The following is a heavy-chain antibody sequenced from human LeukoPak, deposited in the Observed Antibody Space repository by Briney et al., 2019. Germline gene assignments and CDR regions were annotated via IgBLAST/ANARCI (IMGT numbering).Heavy chain of an antibody. CDR2: INTDGSHT. V-gene: IGHV3-74*01. D-gene: IGHD6-6*01. CDR1: GFTFTTYW. CDR3: ASLEARLGGD. J-gene: IGHJ4*02. Sequence: PGGSLRLSCAASGFTFTTYWMRWVRQAPGKGLLWVSYINTDGSHTNYADSVRGRFTISRDNAKNTLYLQMNSLRAEDTAIYYCASLEARLGGDWGQGTLVTVSS.